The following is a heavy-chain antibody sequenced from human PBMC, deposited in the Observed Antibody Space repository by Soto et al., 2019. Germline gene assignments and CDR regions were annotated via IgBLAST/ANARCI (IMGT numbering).Heavy chain of an antibody. Sequence: PSETLSLTCTVSGGSISSYYWSWMRQPPGKGLEWIGYIYYSGSTNYNPSLKSRVTISVDTSKNQFSLKLSSVTAADTAVYYRARGFGYGDYVGNAFDIWGQGTMVTVSS. CDR2: IYYSGST. CDR3: ARGFGYGDYVGNAFDI. J-gene: IGHJ3*02. D-gene: IGHD4-17*01. V-gene: IGHV4-59*01. CDR1: GGSISSYY.